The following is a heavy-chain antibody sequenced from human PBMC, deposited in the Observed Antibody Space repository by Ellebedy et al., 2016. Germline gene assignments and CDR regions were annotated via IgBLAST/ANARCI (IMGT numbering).Heavy chain of an antibody. CDR2: ISGGGDIT. J-gene: IGHJ4*02. V-gene: IGHV3-23*01. Sequence: GESLKISXATSGFSFSNYFMTWVRQAPGGGLEWVSTISGGGDITVSADSVKGRFTISRDNPKSTLYLQMNNLRAEDTAVYYCAKDRDDAGDFVFDSWGQGTLVTVSS. CDR1: GFSFSNYF. CDR3: AKDRDDAGDFVFDS. D-gene: IGHD4-17*01.